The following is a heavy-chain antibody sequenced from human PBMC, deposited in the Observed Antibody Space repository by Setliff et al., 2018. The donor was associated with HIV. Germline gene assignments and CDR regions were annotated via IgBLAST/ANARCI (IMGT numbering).Heavy chain of an antibody. J-gene: IGHJ4*02. CDR3: ARVLTRGYSGYYDY. D-gene: IGHD5-12*01. CDR2: IDNTDKT. V-gene: IGHV3-20*04. Sequence: PGGSLRLSCAASGFIFDDYAMHWVRQAPGKGLEWVSGIDNTDKTRYADSVKGRLTISRDISKNTLYLQMNGLRAEDTAIYYCARVLTRGYSGYYDYWGQGTLVTVSS. CDR1: GFIFDDYA.